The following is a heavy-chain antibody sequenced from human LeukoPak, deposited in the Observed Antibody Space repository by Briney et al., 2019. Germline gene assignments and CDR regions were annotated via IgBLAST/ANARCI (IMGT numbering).Heavy chain of an antibody. CDR1: GFTFSSYA. D-gene: IGHD3-22*01. J-gene: IGHJ4*02. Sequence: GGSLRLSCAASGFTFSSYAMHWVCQAPGGGLEWVAVISYDGSNKYYADSVKGRFTISRDNSKNTLYLQMKSLRAEDTPVYYCARGYYDSSGPTFFDYWGQGTLVTVSS. V-gene: IGHV3-30-3*01. CDR3: ARGYYDSSGPTFFDY. CDR2: ISYDGSNK.